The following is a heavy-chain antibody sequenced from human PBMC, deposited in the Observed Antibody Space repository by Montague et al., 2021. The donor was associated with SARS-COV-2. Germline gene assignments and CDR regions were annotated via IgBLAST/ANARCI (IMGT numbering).Heavy chain of an antibody. CDR3: ARLLRSCTNGVCRTYYYYAMDV. CDR1: GGSISGYY. V-gene: IGHV4-59*01. Sequence: SETRSLTCTVSGGSISGYYWSWIRQPPGKGLEWIGYIYYSGSTXXXPXXXXRVTVSVDRSKNQVSLKLSSVTAADTAVYYCARLLRSCTNGVCRTYYYYAMDVWGQGTTVTVSS. CDR2: IYYSGST. D-gene: IGHD2-8*01. J-gene: IGHJ6*02.